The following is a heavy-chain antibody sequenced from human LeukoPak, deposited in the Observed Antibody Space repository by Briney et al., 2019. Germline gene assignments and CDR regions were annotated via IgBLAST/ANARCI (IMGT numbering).Heavy chain of an antibody. CDR3: ARGRVRWGLWY. J-gene: IGHJ4*02. CDR1: GGSFSGYY. Sequence: SETLSLTCAVYGGSFSGYYWSWIRQPPGKGLEWIGEINHSGSTNYNPSLKSRVTISVDTSKNQFSLKLSSVTAADTAVYHCARGRVRWGLWYWGQGTLVTVSS. V-gene: IGHV4-34*01. CDR2: INHSGST. D-gene: IGHD3-10*01.